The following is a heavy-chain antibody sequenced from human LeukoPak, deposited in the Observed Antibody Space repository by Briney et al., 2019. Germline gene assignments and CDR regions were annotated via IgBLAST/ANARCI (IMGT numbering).Heavy chain of an antibody. CDR1: GGSISSYY. CDR3: ARAIAVAGRPNWFNP. D-gene: IGHD6-19*01. J-gene: IGHJ5*02. Sequence: SETLSLTCTVSGGSISSYYWSWIRQPPGKGLEWIGYIYYSGSTNYNPSLKSRVTISVDTSKNQFSLKLSSVTAADTAVYYCARAIAVAGRPNWFNPWGQGTLVTVSS. CDR2: IYYSGST. V-gene: IGHV4-59*01.